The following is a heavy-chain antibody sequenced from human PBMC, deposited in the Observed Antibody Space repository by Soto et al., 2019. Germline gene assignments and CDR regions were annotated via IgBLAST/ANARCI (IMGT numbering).Heavy chain of an antibody. V-gene: IGHV3-9*01. CDR1: GFTFDGYA. CDR2: LSWNSDGV. J-gene: IGHJ4*02. CDR3: AKLRYSSGSGNFDY. D-gene: IGHD3-10*01. Sequence: EVQLVESGGGSVKPGRSLRLSCVASGFTFDGYAMHWVRQAPGKGLEWVSGLSWNSDGVDYADSVKGRFTISRDNAKNSSYLQMNSLRADDTALYYCAKLRYSSGSGNFDYWGRGILVTVSS.